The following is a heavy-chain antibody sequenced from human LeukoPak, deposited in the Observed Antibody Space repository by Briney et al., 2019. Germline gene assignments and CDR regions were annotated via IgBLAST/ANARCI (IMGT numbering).Heavy chain of an antibody. Sequence: GGSLRLSCAASGFTFSSYSMNWVRQAPGKGLEWVSSISSSSYIYYADSVKGRFTISRDDAKNSLYLQMNSLRAEDTAVYYCARDRREGYSYAPGYFDYWGQGTLVTVSS. CDR1: GFTFSSYS. CDR2: ISSSSYI. D-gene: IGHD5-18*01. V-gene: IGHV3-21*01. CDR3: ARDRREGYSYAPGYFDY. J-gene: IGHJ4*02.